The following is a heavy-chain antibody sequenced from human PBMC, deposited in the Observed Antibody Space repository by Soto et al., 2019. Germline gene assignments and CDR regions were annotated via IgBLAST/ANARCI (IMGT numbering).Heavy chain of an antibody. V-gene: IGHV3-49*03. CDR1: GFTFGAYA. Sequence: RSLRLSCTTSGFTFGAYALSWFRQLPGEGLEWIGFIRTKTFGWTTDYAASVKGRFTISRDDSKGIAYLQMNNLRTDDTALYYCGLEPLDRSGSGDAVWRQVATDPGSS. CDR3: GLEPLDRSGSGDAV. CDR2: IRTKTFGWTT. D-gene: IGHD2-21*01. J-gene: IGHJ6*02.